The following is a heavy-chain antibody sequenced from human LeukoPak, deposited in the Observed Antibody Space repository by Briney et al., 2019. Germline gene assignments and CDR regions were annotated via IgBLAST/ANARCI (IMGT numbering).Heavy chain of an antibody. CDR1: TYSISSGYY. V-gene: IGHV4-38-2*02. CDR3: ARQPVVAATPFYYMDV. J-gene: IGHJ6*03. D-gene: IGHD2-15*01. CDR2: IYYSGTS. Sequence: SETLSLTCIVSTYSISSGYYWGWIRQPPGKGLEWIGAIYYSGTSYYNSSLKSRVTISVDTSKNQFSLKLSSVTAADTAVYYCARQPVVAATPFYYMDVWGKGAPVTISS.